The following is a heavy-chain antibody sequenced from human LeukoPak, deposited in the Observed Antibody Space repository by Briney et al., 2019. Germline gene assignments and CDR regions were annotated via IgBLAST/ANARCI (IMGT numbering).Heavy chain of an antibody. CDR3: ARAPVYGDYRPYYFDY. Sequence: PGRSLRLSCAASGFTFSSYAMHWVRQAPGKGLEWVAVISYDGSNKYYADSVKGRFTISRDNSKNTLYLQMNSLRAEDTAVYYCARAPVYGDYRPYYFDYWGQGTLVTVSS. V-gene: IGHV3-30-3*01. D-gene: IGHD4-17*01. J-gene: IGHJ4*02. CDR2: ISYDGSNK. CDR1: GFTFSSYA.